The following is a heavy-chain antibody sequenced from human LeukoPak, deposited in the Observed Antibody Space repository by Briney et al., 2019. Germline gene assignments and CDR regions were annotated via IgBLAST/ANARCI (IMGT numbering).Heavy chain of an antibody. CDR1: GYTFTSYG. CDR2: ISAYNGNT. CDR3: ARDRSSGWFQRDY. V-gene: IGHV1-18*01. J-gene: IGHJ4*02. Sequence: ASVTVSFKSSGYTFTSYGIRWVRQAPGQGLAWMGWISAYNGNTNYAQKLQGRVTMTTDTSTSTAYMELRSLRSDDTAVYYCARDRSSGWFQRDYWGQGTLVTVSS. D-gene: IGHD6-19*01.